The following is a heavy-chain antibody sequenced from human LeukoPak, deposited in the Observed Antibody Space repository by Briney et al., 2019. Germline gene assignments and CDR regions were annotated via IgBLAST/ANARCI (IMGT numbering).Heavy chain of an antibody. Sequence: SQTLSLTCAISGDSVSSNSAAWTWIRQSPSRGLEWLGRTYYRSKWYNDYAVSVKSRITINPDTSKNQFSLQLNSVTPEDTAVYYCARGGSITYYHDSSGRYYFDYWGQGTLVTVSS. CDR2: TYYRSKWYN. D-gene: IGHD3-22*01. V-gene: IGHV6-1*01. CDR3: ARGGSITYYHDSSGRYYFDY. J-gene: IGHJ4*02. CDR1: GDSVSSNSAA.